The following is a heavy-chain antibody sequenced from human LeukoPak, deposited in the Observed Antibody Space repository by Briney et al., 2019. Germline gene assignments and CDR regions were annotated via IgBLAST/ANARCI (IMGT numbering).Heavy chain of an antibody. D-gene: IGHD2-8*02. CDR1: GFTFSSYS. V-gene: IGHV3-21*04. Sequence: PGGSLRLSCAASGFTFSSYSMNWVRQAPGKGLEWVSYISSRSDDIYYADSVKGRFTMSRDNAKNSLYLQMNSLRAEDTAVYYCASDPSGPRGYWGQGTLVTVSS. CDR3: ASDPSGPRGY. J-gene: IGHJ4*02. CDR2: ISSRSDDI.